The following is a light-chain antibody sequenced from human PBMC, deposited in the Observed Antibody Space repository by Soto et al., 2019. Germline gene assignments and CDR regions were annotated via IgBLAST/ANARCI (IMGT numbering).Light chain of an antibody. J-gene: IGKJ1*01. CDR2: DAS. Sequence: DIQMTQSPSSLSASVGDRVTITCRASQGISNNLAWYQQKPGKVRKVLIYDASTLQSGVPSRFSGSGSGTAFNISISSMQPEDVTTYYCQKYNSDPPTFGQGTKVEIK. CDR1: QGISNN. CDR3: QKYNSDPPT. V-gene: IGKV1-27*01.